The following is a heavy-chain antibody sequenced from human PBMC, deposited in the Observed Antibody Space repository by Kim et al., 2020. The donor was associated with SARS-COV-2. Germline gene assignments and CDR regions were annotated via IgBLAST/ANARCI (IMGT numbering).Heavy chain of an antibody. Sequence: ASVKSRFTISRDDTKSIAYLQMNSLKTEDTAVYYCTRVDFWSGTTPRGDVWGKGTTVTVSS. D-gene: IGHD3-3*01. J-gene: IGHJ6*04. CDR3: TRVDFWSGTTPRGDV. V-gene: IGHV3-49*02.